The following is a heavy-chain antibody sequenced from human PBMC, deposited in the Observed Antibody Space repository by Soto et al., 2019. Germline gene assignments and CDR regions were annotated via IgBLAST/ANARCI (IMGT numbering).Heavy chain of an antibody. Sequence: PGGSLRLSCAASGFTFSSYAMHWVRQAPGKGLEWVAVISYDGSNKYYADSVQGRFTISRDNSKNTLYLQMNSLRAEDTAVYYCARGVVPAAMHYYGMDVWGQGTTVTVSS. J-gene: IGHJ6*02. CDR3: ARGVVPAAMHYYGMDV. D-gene: IGHD2-2*01. V-gene: IGHV3-30-3*01. CDR1: GFTFSSYA. CDR2: ISYDGSNK.